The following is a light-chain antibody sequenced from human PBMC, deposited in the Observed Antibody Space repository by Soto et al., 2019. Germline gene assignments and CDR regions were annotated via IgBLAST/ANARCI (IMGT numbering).Light chain of an antibody. V-gene: IGLV2-14*03. CDR1: SSDIGRYKY. Sequence: QSALTQPASVSGSPGQSITISCTGTSSDIGRYKYVSWYQQHPGKAPKLMIYDVTNPPSGISNRFSGSKSGNTASLTISGLQAEDEADYYCSSYTISTTLVFGGGTKLTVL. J-gene: IGLJ2*01. CDR2: DVT. CDR3: SSYTISTTLV.